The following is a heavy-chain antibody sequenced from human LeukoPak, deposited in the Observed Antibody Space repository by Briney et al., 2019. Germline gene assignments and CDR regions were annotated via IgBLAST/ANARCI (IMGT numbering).Heavy chain of an antibody. CDR1: GYTFTDYY. CDR2: INPNSGGT. Sequence: ASVKVSCKASGYTFTDYYMNWVRQAPGQGLEWMGWINPNSGGTNYAQKFQGRVTMTRDTSITTAYMELRRLRSDDTAVYYCARDEGQYFAAELDHWGQGTLVTVSS. V-gene: IGHV1-2*02. D-gene: IGHD3-9*01. CDR3: ARDEGQYFAAELDH. J-gene: IGHJ4*02.